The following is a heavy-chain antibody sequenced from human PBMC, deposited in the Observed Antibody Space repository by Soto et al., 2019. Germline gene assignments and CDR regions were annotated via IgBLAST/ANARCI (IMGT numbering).Heavy chain of an antibody. CDR3: ARVTQPYYYDSSGGFLY. CDR1: GGTFSSYA. CDR2: IIPIFGTA. Sequence: ASVKVSCKASGGTFSSYAISWVRQAPGQGLEWMGGIIPIFGTANYAQKFQGRVTITADESTSTAYMELSSLRSEDTAVYYCARVTQPYYYDSSGGFLYWGRGTLVTVSS. V-gene: IGHV1-69*13. J-gene: IGHJ4*02. D-gene: IGHD3-22*01.